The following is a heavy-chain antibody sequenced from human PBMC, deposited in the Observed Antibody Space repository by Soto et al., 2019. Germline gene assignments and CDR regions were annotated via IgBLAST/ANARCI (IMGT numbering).Heavy chain of an antibody. V-gene: IGHV4-31*03. D-gene: IGHD3-10*01. CDR1: GGSISSGGYY. J-gene: IGHJ6*02. Sequence: QVQLQESGPGLVKPSQTLSLTCTVSGGSISSGGYYWSWIRQHPGKGLEWIGYIYYSGSTYYNPSLKSRVTISVDTSKNQFSLKLSSVTAADTAVYYCARDRMGITMVRGVNYGMDVWGQGTTVTVSS. CDR3: ARDRMGITMVRGVNYGMDV. CDR2: IYYSGST.